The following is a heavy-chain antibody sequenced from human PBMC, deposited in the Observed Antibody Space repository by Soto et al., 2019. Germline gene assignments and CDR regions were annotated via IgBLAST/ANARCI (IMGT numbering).Heavy chain of an antibody. CDR3: ARDLGYYDSSGYFDY. CDR1: GFAFSDYY. J-gene: IGHJ4*02. CDR2: ISSSGDII. D-gene: IGHD3-22*01. Sequence: GGSLRLSCAASGFAFSDYYMSWIRRAPGKGLEWVSYISSSGDIIYYADSVKGRFTISRDNAKNSRYLQMNSLRAEDTAVYYCARDLGYYDSSGYFDYWGQGTLVTVSS. V-gene: IGHV3-11*01.